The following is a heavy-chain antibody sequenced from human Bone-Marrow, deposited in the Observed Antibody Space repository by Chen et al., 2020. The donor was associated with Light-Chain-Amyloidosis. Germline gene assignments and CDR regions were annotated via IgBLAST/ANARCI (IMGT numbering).Heavy chain of an antibody. D-gene: IGHD1-7*01. CDR3: TRTLPNWNYLSGYGMDV. J-gene: IGHJ6*02. V-gene: IGHV3-73*01. Sequence: EVQLVESGGGLVQPGGSLTRSCAASGFTFSGSDMHWVRQASGKGLGWVGRIRSKANSYATAYAASVKGRFTISRDDSKNTAYLQMNSLKTEDTAVYYCTRTLPNWNYLSGYGMDVWGQGTTVTVSS. CDR2: IRSKANSYAT. CDR1: GFTFSGSD.